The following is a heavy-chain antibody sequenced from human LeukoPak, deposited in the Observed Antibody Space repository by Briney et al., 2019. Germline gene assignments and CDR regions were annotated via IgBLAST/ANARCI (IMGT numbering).Heavy chain of an antibody. CDR2: INSDGSST. V-gene: IGHV3-74*01. CDR3: ARVGNSYYGSGITAPNFDY. CDR1: GFTFSSYW. J-gene: IGHJ4*02. Sequence: GGSLILSCAASGFTFSSYWMHWVRQAPGKGLVWVSRINSDGSSTSYADSAKGRFTISRDNAKNTLYLQMNSLRAEDTAVYYCARVGNSYYGSGITAPNFDYWGQGTLVTVSS. D-gene: IGHD3-10*01.